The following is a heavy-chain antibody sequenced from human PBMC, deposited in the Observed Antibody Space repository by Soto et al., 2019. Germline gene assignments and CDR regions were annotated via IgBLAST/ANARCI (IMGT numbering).Heavy chain of an antibody. D-gene: IGHD6-19*01. V-gene: IGHV1-18*01. CDR2: GGPYVGKT. Sequence: QGQLVQSGAEVRKPGASVKVSCQASGYIFNNYGLSWVRQVPGQGLEWVGWGGPYVGKTDYAPKFRDRVTMTADPTTNTAYMELRSLTSDDSALYYCARCYCSVGSCFTCWHFDLWGRGTLVSVSS. CDR1: GYIFNNYG. J-gene: IGHJ2*01. CDR3: ARCYCSVGSCFTCWHFDL.